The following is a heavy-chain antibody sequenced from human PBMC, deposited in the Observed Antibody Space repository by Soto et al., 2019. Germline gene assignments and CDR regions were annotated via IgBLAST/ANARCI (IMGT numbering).Heavy chain of an antibody. CDR2: ISSSSSYI. CDR3: ARDTLGHTAMVD. V-gene: IGHV3-21*01. CDR1: GFTFSSYS. J-gene: IGHJ4*02. Sequence: EVQLVESGGGLVKPGGSLRLSCAASGFTFSSYSMNWVRQAPGKGLEWVSSISSSSSYIYYADSVKGRFTISRDNAKNSLYLQMNSLRAEDTAVYYCARDTLGHTAMVDWGQGTLVTVSS. D-gene: IGHD5-18*01.